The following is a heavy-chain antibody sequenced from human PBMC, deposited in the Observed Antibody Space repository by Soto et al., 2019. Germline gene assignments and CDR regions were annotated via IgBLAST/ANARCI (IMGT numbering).Heavy chain of an antibody. D-gene: IGHD6-25*01. Sequence: ESGRGVVQPGGSLRVSCAASGFTFCIYAMHWVRQAPGKGLEWVAVVSYDERQKYSAESVKGRFTISRDNSKNTLFLQVDSLRPQDTAVYYGASMAHLRPVIQVPAAAGSRGATFDIWGQGTLVPVSS. CDR3: ASMAHLRPVIQVPAAAGSRGATFDI. CDR1: GFTFCIYA. V-gene: IGHV3-30*04. CDR2: VSYDERQK. J-gene: IGHJ3*02.